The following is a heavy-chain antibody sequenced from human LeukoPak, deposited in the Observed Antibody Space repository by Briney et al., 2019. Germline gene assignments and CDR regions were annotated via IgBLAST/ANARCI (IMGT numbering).Heavy chain of an antibody. D-gene: IGHD2-2*01. CDR3: ARGPGTALKYYYHYRKDV. Sequence: SETLSLTCAVYGGSFSGYYWSWIRQPPGKGLEWIGEINHSGSTNYNPSLKSRVTISVDTSKNQFSLKLSSVTAADTAVYYCARGPGTALKYYYHYRKDVWGQGTTVTVSS. CDR2: INHSGST. V-gene: IGHV4-34*01. J-gene: IGHJ6*02. CDR1: GGSFSGYY.